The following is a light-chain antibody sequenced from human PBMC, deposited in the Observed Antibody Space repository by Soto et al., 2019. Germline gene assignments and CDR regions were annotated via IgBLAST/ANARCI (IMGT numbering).Light chain of an antibody. CDR2: AAS. CDR1: QSIRRS. CDR3: QQSYSNPRT. J-gene: IGKJ1*01. Sequence: IHITQSPSTLSASVGDRVTITCRASQSIRRSLNWYQQKPGKAPKLLIYAASSLQSGVPSRFSGSGYGTDFTLTITSLQSEDFAIYYCQQSYSNPRTFGQGTKVDI. V-gene: IGKV1-39*01.